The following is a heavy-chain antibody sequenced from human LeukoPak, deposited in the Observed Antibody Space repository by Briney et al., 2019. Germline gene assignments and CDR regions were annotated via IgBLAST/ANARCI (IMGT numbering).Heavy chain of an antibody. J-gene: IGHJ4*02. V-gene: IGHV1-69*13. D-gene: IGHD6-19*01. CDR2: IIPMFGIA. CDR3: ARDRPYTGGWRGFDY. CDR1: GGTFSRYA. Sequence: SVKVPCKTSGGTFSRYAISWVRPAPGQGLEWMGGIIPMFGIANYAQKFQGRVTITADESTSTAYMELSSLRSEDTAVYYCARDRPYTGGWRGFDYWGQRSLVTVSS.